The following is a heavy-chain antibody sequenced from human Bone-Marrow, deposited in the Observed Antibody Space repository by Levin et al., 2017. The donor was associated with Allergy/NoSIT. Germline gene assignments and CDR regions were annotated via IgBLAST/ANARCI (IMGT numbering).Heavy chain of an antibody. CDR3: AVGGYCSGGSCYSGWFDP. Sequence: GESLKISCAASGFTFSSYSMNWVRQAPGKGLEWVSSISSSSSYIYYADSVKGRFTISRDNAKNSLYLQMNSLRAEDTAVYYCAVGGYCSGGSCYSGWFDPWGQGTLVTVSS. D-gene: IGHD2-15*01. CDR2: ISSSSSYI. J-gene: IGHJ5*02. CDR1: GFTFSSYS. V-gene: IGHV3-21*01.